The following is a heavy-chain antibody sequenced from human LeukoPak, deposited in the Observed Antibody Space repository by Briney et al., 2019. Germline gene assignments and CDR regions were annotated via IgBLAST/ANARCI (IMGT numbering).Heavy chain of an antibody. Sequence: GSLRLSCAASGFTFSSYSMNWVRQPPGKGLEWIGEINHSGSTNYNPSLKSRVTISVDTSKNQFSLKLSSVTAADTAVYYCARGCRSGSSTSCPPNRRYFDLWGRGTLVTVSS. CDR2: INHSGST. CDR1: GFTFSSYS. V-gene: IGHV4-34*01. J-gene: IGHJ2*01. D-gene: IGHD2-2*01. CDR3: ARGCRSGSSTSCPPNRRYFDL.